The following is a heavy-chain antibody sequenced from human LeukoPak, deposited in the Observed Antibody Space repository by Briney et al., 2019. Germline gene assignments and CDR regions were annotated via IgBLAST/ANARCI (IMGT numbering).Heavy chain of an antibody. CDR1: GGSISSYY. D-gene: IGHD6-13*01. V-gene: IGHV4-4*07. J-gene: IGHJ4*02. Sequence: SETLTLTCTVSGGSISSYYWSWIRQPAGKGLEWIGRIYSTGSTNYNPSLKSRVTMSVDTSKNQFSLRLRSVTAADTAVYYCARQIASAGTAGFDFWGQGALVTVSS. CDR2: IYSTGST. CDR3: ARQIASAGTAGFDF.